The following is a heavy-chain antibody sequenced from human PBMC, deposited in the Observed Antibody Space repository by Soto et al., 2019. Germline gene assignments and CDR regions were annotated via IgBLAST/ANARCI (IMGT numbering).Heavy chain of an antibody. CDR2: IKQDGSEK. V-gene: IGHV3-7*04. CDR1: GFTFSSYW. CDR3: ARGFLEWLSSFDY. J-gene: IGHJ4*02. Sequence: EVQLVESGGGLVQPGGSLRLSCAASGFTFSSYWMSWVRQAPGKGLEWVANIKQDGSEKYYVDSVKGRFTISRDNAKNSLYLQMNSLRAEDTAVYYCARGFLEWLSSFDYWGQGILVTVSS. D-gene: IGHD3-3*01.